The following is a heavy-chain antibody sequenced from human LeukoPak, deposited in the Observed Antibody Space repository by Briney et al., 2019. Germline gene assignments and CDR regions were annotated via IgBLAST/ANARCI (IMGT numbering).Heavy chain of an antibody. Sequence: ASVKVSCKASGYTFTGYYMHWVRQAPGQGLEWMGWINPNSGGTNYAQKFQGRVAMTRDISTSTVYMELSSLRSEDTAVYYCARDKQRDRYYYYYMDVWGKGTTVTVSS. CDR2: INPNSGGT. V-gene: IGHV1-2*02. CDR3: ARDKQRDRYYYYYMDV. CDR1: GYTFTGYY. J-gene: IGHJ6*03. D-gene: IGHD6-25*01.